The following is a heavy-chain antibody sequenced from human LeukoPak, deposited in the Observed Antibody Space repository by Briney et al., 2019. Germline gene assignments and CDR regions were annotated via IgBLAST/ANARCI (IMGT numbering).Heavy chain of an antibody. Sequence: SETLSLTCAVYGGSFSGYYWSWIRQPPGKGLEWIGEINHSGSTNYNPSLKSRVTISVDTSKNQFSLKLSSVTAADTAVYYCARSPLYDYWGQGTLVTVSS. J-gene: IGHJ4*02. CDR1: GGSFSGYY. CDR2: INHSGST. V-gene: IGHV4-34*01. CDR3: ARSPLYDY.